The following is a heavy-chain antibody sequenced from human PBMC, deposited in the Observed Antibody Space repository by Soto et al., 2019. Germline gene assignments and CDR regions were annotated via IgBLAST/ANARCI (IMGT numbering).Heavy chain of an antibody. D-gene: IGHD4-17*01. CDR1: GFPFDAYI. Sequence: GGSLRLSCAASGFPFDAYIMNWVRRPPGKGLEWVSAISGSGGSTYYADSVKGRFTISRDNSKNTLYLQMNSLRAEDTAVYYCAKELAHGDYEVDYWGQGTLVTVS. CDR2: ISGSGGST. J-gene: IGHJ4*02. CDR3: AKELAHGDYEVDY. V-gene: IGHV3-23*01.